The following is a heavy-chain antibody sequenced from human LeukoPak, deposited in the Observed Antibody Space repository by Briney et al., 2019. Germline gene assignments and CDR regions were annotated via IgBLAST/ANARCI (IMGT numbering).Heavy chain of an antibody. J-gene: IGHJ6*02. Sequence: GSSVKVSCKASGGTFSSYAISWVRQAPGQGLEWMGGIIPIFGTANYAQKFQGRVTITADESTSTAYMELSSLRSEDTAVYYCARGTVVPAAIRLYYYGMDVWGQGTTVTVSS. D-gene: IGHD2-2*01. V-gene: IGHV1-69*01. CDR3: ARGTVVPAAIRLYYYGMDV. CDR1: GGTFSSYA. CDR2: IIPIFGTA.